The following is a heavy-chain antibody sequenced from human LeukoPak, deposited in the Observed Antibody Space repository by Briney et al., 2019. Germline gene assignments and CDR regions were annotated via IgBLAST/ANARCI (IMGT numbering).Heavy chain of an antibody. V-gene: IGHV1-3*01. Sequence: ASVKVSCKASGYTFTSYAMHWVRQAPGQRLEWMGWINAGNGNTKYSQKFQGRVTITRDTSASTAYMELSSLRSEDTAVYYCARARYDSSGYSDGAFDIWGQGTMVTVSS. D-gene: IGHD3-22*01. CDR1: GYTFTSYA. CDR3: ARARYDSSGYSDGAFDI. CDR2: INAGNGNT. J-gene: IGHJ3*02.